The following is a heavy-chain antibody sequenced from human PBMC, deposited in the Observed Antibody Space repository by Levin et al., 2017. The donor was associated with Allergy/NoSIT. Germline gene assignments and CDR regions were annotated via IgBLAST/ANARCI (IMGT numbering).Heavy chain of an antibody. J-gene: IGHJ4*02. CDR1: GFTFSNYG. CDR2: MSHDATRQ. V-gene: IGHV3-30*18. CDR3: AKVWSGWSLRQSNFDN. D-gene: IGHD6-19*01. Sequence: GGSLRLSCAASGFTFSNYGMHWVRQAPGKGLEWVAVMSHDATRQYYADSVKGRFTISRDNSKNMLYLQMNSLRPEDTAVYYCAKVWSGWSLRQSNFDNWGQGILVTVSS.